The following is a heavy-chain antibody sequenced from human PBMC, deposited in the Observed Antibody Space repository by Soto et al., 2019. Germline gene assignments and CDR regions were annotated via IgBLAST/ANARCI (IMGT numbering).Heavy chain of an antibody. CDR3: TTDTGTFMGRGKEYYDYMDV. V-gene: IGHV3-15*01. CDR1: GFTFSNAW. Sequence: EVQLVESGGGLVKPGGSLRLSCAASGFTFSNAWMSWVRQAPGKGLEWVGRIKSKTDGGTTDYAAPVKGRFTISRDDSKKTLYLQMNSLKTEDKAVYYCTTDTGTFMGRGKEYYDYMDVWGKGTTVTVSS. D-gene: IGHD3-10*01. J-gene: IGHJ6*03. CDR2: IKSKTDGGTT.